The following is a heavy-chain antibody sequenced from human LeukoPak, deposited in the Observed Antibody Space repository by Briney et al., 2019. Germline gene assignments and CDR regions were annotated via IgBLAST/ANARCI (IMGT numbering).Heavy chain of an antibody. J-gene: IGHJ4*02. D-gene: IGHD3-3*01. CDR1: GFTFSSYA. Sequence: GRSLRLSCAASGFTFSSYAMPWVRQAPGKGLEWVAVMSYDGSSKHYADSVKGRFTISRDNSKHTLYLQMNSLRAEDTAVYYCAKEIFAMYYFDYWGQGTLVTVSS. CDR2: MSYDGSSK. CDR3: AKEIFAMYYFDY. V-gene: IGHV3-30-3*01.